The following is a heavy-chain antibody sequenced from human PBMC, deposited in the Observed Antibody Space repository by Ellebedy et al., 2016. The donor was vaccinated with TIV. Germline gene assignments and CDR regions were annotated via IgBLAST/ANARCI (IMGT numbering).Heavy chain of an antibody. CDR2: INHSGST. J-gene: IGHJ4*02. CDR3: ARPLNRSHYLRPGFDY. V-gene: IGHV4-34*01. D-gene: IGHD5/OR15-5a*01. Sequence: MPSETLSLTCAVYGGSFSGYYWSWIRQPPGKGLEWIGEINHSGSTNYNPSLKSRVTISVDTSKNQFSLKLSSVTAADTAVYYCARPLNRSHYLRPGFDYWGQGTLVTVSS. CDR1: GGSFSGYY.